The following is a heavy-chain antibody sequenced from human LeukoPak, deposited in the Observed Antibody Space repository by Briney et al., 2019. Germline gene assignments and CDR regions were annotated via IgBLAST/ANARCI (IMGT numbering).Heavy chain of an antibody. D-gene: IGHD6-19*01. J-gene: IGHJ4*02. CDR1: GGSISSSSYY. CDR3: ARDYRSSGWYLVHYFDY. V-gene: IGHV4-39*07. Sequence: SETLSLTCTVSGGSISSSSYYWGWIRQPPGKGLEWIGSIYYSGSTYYNPSLKSRVTMSVDTSKNQFSLKLSSVTAADTAVYYCARDYRSSGWYLVHYFDYWGQGTLVIVSS. CDR2: IYYSGST.